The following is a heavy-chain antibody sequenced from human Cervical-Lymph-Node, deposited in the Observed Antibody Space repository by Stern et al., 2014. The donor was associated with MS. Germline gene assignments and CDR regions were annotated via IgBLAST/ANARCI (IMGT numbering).Heavy chain of an antibody. J-gene: IGHJ5*01. CDR2: IYSDGST. CDR1: GGSVSSKY. D-gene: IGHD1-26*01. CDR3: ARVTGRGTRQNWFDS. V-gene: IGHV4-59*02. Sequence: QLQLQESGPGLVKPSETVSLTCAVSGGSVSSKYWNWIRQPPGKVLEWLGYIYSDGSTNYNPSLKSRVVISLDTSTNQFSLSLTSVTAADTAVYYCARVTGRGTRQNWFDSWGQGTLVTVSS.